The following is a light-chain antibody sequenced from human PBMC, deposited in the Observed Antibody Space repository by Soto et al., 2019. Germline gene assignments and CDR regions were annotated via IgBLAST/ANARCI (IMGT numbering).Light chain of an antibody. CDR2: SAS. J-gene: IGKJ1*01. V-gene: IGKV1-27*01. Sequence: DIRMTQSPSSLSASVGDSVTITCRASQGINNYLAWYQQKPGKVPVLLIYSASTLKPGIPSRFSASGTGTDFTLTISSLQPEDFATYYWQKYDSAPRTYGQGTKVDIK. CDR3: QKYDSAPRT. CDR1: QGINNY.